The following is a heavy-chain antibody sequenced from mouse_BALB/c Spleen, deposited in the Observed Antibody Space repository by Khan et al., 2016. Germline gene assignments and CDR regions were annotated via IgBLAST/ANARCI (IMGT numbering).Heavy chain of an antibody. CDR3: ARKEDLLWGFDV. CDR2: IWSGGST. V-gene: IGHV2-2*02. J-gene: IGHJ1*01. D-gene: IGHD1-1*02. CDR1: GFSLTNYG. Sequence: QVQLQQSGPGLVQPSQSLSITCTVSGFSLTNYGIHWLHQSPGKGLEWLGVIWSGGSTDYNAAFISRLSISKDNSKSQIFFKMNSLQANDTAIYYCARKEDLLWGFDVWGAGTTVTVSS.